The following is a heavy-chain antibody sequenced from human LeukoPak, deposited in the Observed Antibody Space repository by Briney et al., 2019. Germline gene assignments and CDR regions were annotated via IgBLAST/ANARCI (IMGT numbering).Heavy chain of an antibody. D-gene: IGHD3-10*01. Sequence: GGSLRLSCAASGFTFSNYAMHWARQAPGKGLEWVAFISHDRSNSCHADSVKGRFAISRDNSKNTLYLQMNSLTDEDTAVYYCARDLSGSYMSDYWGQGTLVTVSS. V-gene: IGHV3-30*09. CDR1: GFTFSNYA. CDR3: ARDLSGSYMSDY. J-gene: IGHJ4*02. CDR2: ISHDRSNS.